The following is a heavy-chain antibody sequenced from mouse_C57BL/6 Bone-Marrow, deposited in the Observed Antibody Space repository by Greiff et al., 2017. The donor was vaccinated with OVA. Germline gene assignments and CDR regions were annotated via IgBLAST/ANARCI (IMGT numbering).Heavy chain of an antibody. V-gene: IGHV1-42*01. D-gene: IGHD2-3*01. CDR3: ARLGLYDPPYYYAMDY. Sequence: VQLKESGPELVKPGASVKISCKASGYSFTGYYMNWVKQSPEKSLEWIGEINPSTGGTTYNQKFKAKATLTVDKSSSTACMQLKSLTSEDSAVYYCARLGLYDPPYYYAMDYWGQGTSVTVSS. CDR2: INPSTGGT. J-gene: IGHJ4*01. CDR1: GYSFTGYY.